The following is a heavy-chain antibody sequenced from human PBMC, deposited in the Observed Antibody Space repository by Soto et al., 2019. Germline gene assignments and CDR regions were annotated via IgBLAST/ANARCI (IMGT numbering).Heavy chain of an antibody. CDR2: INHSGST. V-gene: IGHV4-34*01. CDR3: ARVSGWYRGYFDY. Sequence: QVQLQQWGAGLLKPSETLSLTCAVYGGSFSGYYWSWIRQPPGKGLEWIGEINHSGSTNYNPSLKSRVTISVDTSKNQFSLKLSSATAADTAVYYCARVSGWYRGYFDYWGQGTLVTVSS. D-gene: IGHD6-19*01. CDR1: GGSFSGYY. J-gene: IGHJ4*02.